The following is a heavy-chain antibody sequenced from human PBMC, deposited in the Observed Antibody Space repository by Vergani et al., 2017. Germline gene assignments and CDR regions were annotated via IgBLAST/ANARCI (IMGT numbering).Heavy chain of an antibody. J-gene: IGHJ6*03. CDR3: ARVNTETNGHLDYYYYMDV. CDR1: GGSFTSYH. D-gene: IGHD4-11*01. Sequence: QVQLQQWGGGLLKPSETLSLTCVVNGGSFTSYHWTWIRQSPGEGLEWVGDIDHTGRPDYNPSLKSRLTMSVDKSRNQFSLTLNSVTATDTAIYFCARVNTETNGHLDYYYYMDVLGQGTAVTVS. CDR2: IDHTGRP. V-gene: IGHV4-34*01.